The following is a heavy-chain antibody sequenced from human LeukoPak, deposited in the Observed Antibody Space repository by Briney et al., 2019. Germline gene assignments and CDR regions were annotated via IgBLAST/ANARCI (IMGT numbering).Heavy chain of an antibody. CDR1: GFRFSSYA. Sequence: GGSLRLSCAASGFRFSSYAMSWVRQAPGKGLEWVSAISGSGVSTYYADSVKGRFTISRDNSKNTLYLQVNSLRAEDTAVYHCAKKSPIFGVVIPLFDYWGQGTLVSVSS. V-gene: IGHV3-23*01. CDR3: AKKSPIFGVVIPLFDY. J-gene: IGHJ4*02. D-gene: IGHD3-3*01. CDR2: ISGSGVST.